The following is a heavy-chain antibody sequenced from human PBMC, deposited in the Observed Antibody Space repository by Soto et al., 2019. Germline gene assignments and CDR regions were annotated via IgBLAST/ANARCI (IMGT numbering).Heavy chain of an antibody. CDR2: ISGSSSYI. J-gene: IGHJ6*02. CDR3: ARDLGYCSSTSCYYYGMDV. CDR1: GFTFSSYS. Sequence: PGGSLRLSCAASGFTFSSYSMNWVRQAPGKGLEWVSSISGSSSYIYYADSVKGRFTISRDNAKNSLYLQMNSLRAEDTAVYYCARDLGYCSSTSCYYYGMDVWGQGTTVTVSS. D-gene: IGHD2-2*01. V-gene: IGHV3-21*01.